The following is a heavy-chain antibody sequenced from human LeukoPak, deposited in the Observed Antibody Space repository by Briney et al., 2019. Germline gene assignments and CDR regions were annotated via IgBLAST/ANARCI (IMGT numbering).Heavy chain of an antibody. CDR3: ASLTRDGYHFEW. CDR2: VYRSGST. V-gene: IGHV4-38-2*02. Sequence: SETLSLTCSVSGYSISYGYFWAWIRQPPGKGLEWIGSVYRSGSTHYTPSFKSRVTISLDTSKNHFSLKLTSVTAADTAVYFCASLTRDGYHFEWWGRGTLVTVSS. D-gene: IGHD6-13*01. J-gene: IGHJ4*02. CDR1: GYSISYGYF.